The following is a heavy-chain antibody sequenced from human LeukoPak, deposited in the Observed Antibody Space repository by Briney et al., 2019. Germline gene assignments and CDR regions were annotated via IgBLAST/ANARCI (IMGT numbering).Heavy chain of an antibody. CDR3: ANLRWLPYYFDY. CDR2: IYYSGST. J-gene: IGHJ4*02. CDR1: GGSISSYY. V-gene: IGHV4-59*08. D-gene: IGHD5-24*01. Sequence: SETLSLTCTVSGGSISSYYWSWIRQPPGKGLEWIGYIYYSGSTNYNPSLKSRVTISVDRSKNQFSLKLSSVTAADTAVYYCANLRWLPYYFDYWGQGTLVTVSS.